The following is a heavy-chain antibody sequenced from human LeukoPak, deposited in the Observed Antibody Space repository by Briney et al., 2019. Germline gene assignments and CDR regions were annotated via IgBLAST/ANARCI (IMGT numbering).Heavy chain of an antibody. CDR3: VRDGRYNWNGQDGAY. J-gene: IGHJ4*02. CDR1: GFTFSSYW. CDR2: INSDGSST. D-gene: IGHD1-20*01. Sequence: PGGSLRLSCAASGFTFSSYWMHWVRQAPGKGLVWVSRINSDGSSTRYADSVKGRFTISRDNAKNTLYLQMNSLRAEDTAVYYCVRDGRYNWNGQDGAYWGQGTLVTVSS. V-gene: IGHV3-74*01.